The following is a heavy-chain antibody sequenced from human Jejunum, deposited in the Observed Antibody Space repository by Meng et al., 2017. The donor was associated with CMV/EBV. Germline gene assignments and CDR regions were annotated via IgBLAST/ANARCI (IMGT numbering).Heavy chain of an antibody. CDR2: IYTSGST. J-gene: IGHJ5*02. Sequence: VLLEESGPGLVKASETLSLPCFVAAGPISGYYWSWIRQPAGKGLEWIGRIYTSGSTHYNPSLKSRLTMSVDFAKNQISLKLSSVTAADTAVYYCARESGSYYWFDPWGQGTLVTVSS. CDR3: ARESGSYYWFDP. V-gene: IGHV4-4*07. CDR1: AGPISGYY. D-gene: IGHD1-26*01.